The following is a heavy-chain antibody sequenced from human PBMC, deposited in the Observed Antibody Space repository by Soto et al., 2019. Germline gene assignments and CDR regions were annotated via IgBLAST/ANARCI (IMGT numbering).Heavy chain of an antibody. J-gene: IGHJ6*03. V-gene: IGHV3-11*01. CDR1: GFTFGDYY. D-gene: IGHD3-10*01. CDR2: ISSSGSTI. CDR3: ARARATDGYYYYYYYMDV. Sequence: QVQLVESGGGLVKPGGSLRLSCAASGFTFGDYYMSWIRQAPGKGLEWVSYISSSGSTIYYEDSVKGRFTISRDNAKNSLYLQMNSLRAEDTAVYYCARARATDGYYYYYYYMDVWGKGTTVTVSS.